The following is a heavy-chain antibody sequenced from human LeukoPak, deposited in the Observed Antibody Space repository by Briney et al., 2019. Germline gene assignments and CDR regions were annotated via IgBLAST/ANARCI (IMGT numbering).Heavy chain of an antibody. Sequence: GGSLRLSCAASGFTVSSNYMSWVRQAPGKGLEWVSVIYSCGSTYYADSVKGRFTISRDNSKNTLYLQMNSLRAEDTAVYYCARVNYYDSPIFDYWGQGTLVTVSS. CDR3: ARVNYYDSPIFDY. CDR1: GFTVSSNY. D-gene: IGHD3-22*01. V-gene: IGHV3-66*03. J-gene: IGHJ4*02. CDR2: IYSCGST.